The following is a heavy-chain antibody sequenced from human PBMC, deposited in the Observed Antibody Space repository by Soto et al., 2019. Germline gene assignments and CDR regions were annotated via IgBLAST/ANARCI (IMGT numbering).Heavy chain of an antibody. CDR3: ARGGYNGCSDY. CDR1: GFTFSSYW. J-gene: IGHJ4*02. D-gene: IGHD5-12*01. V-gene: IGHV3-7*01. CDR2: IKQDGSEK. Sequence: GGSLRLSCAASGFTFSSYWMTWVRQAPGKGLEWVANIKQDGSEKYYVDSVKGRFTISRDNAKNLLFLQMNFLRAEDTALYYCARGGYNGCSDYWGQGTLVTVSS.